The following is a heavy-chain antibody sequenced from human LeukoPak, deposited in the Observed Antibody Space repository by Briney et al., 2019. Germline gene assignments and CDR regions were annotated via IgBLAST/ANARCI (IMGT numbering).Heavy chain of an antibody. D-gene: IGHD3-3*01. CDR3: ARARDFWSGYQSFDY. Sequence: ASVKVPCKASGYTFTGYYMHWVRQAPGQGLEGMGWINPNSGGTNYAQKFQGRVTMTRDTSISTAYMELSRLRSDDTAVYYCARARDFWSGYQSFDYWGQGTLVTVSS. CDR1: GYTFTGYY. CDR2: INPNSGGT. J-gene: IGHJ4*02. V-gene: IGHV1-2*02.